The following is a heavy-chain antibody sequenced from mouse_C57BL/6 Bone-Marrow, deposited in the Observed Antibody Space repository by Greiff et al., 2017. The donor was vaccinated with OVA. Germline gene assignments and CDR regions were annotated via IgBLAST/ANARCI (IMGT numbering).Heavy chain of an antibody. CDR2: IDPSDSYT. J-gene: IGHJ1*03. V-gene: IGHV1-50*01. CDR1: GYTFTSYW. D-gene: IGHD1-1*01. Sequence: VQLQQPGAELVKPGASVKLSCKASGYTFTSYWMQWVKQRPGQGLEWIGEIDPSDSYTNYNQKFKGKATLTVDTSYSTAYMQLSSLTSEDSAVYYCARWGDYYGSSPYWYFDVWGTGTTVTVSS. CDR3: ARWGDYYGSSPYWYFDV.